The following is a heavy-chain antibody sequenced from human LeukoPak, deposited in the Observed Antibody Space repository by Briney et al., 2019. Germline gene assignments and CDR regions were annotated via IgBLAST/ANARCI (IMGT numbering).Heavy chain of an antibody. D-gene: IGHD5-18*01. Sequence: ASVKVSCKASGYTFTGYYMHWVRQAPGQGREWMGWINPNSGGTNYAQKFQGRVTMTRDTSISTAYMELSRLRSDDTAVYYCAREKGVDTAMADSGQGTLVTVSS. CDR1: GYTFTGYY. V-gene: IGHV1-2*02. CDR3: AREKGVDTAMAD. J-gene: IGHJ4*02. CDR2: INPNSGGT.